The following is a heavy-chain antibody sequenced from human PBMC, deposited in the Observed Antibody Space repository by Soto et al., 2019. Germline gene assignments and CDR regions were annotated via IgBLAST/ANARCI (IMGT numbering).Heavy chain of an antibody. CDR1: GFTFSSYP. J-gene: IGHJ6*03. CDR2: ISSNGDYI. V-gene: IGHV3-64*01. D-gene: IGHD4-17*01. Sequence: PGGSLRLSCAASGFTFSSYPMHWVRQAPGKGLEHVSAISSNGDYIYYAKSVKGRFTISRDNSKNTLFLQMGSLRVEDMAVYWCGRDPMTTVTTDNFYYYMDVWGKGTTVTVSS. CDR3: GRDPMTTVTTDNFYYYMDV.